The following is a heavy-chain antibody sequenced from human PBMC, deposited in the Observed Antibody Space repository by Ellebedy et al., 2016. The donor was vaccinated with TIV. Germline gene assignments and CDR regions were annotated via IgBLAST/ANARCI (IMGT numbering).Heavy chain of an antibody. CDR1: GGSISSSSYY. CDR2: IYYSGST. CDR3: ARHRVTTLGTGDWFNP. V-gene: IGHV4-39*01. Sequence: SETLSLTXTVSGGSISSSSYYWGWIRQPPGKGLEWIGSIYYSGSTYYNPSLKSRVTISVDTSKNQFSLKLSSVTAADTAVYYCARHRVTTLGTGDWFNPWGQGTLVTVSS. D-gene: IGHD4-11*01. J-gene: IGHJ5*02.